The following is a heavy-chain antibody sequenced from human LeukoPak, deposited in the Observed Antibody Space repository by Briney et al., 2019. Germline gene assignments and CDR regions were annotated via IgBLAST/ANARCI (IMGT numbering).Heavy chain of an antibody. Sequence: WGSLRLSGAASGFTCSDYEMNWVRQAPGKGLEWVSYISTSGSTIYYADSVKGRFTISRDNAKNSLYLQMNSLRAEDTAVYYCARSWLAVAGPEYWGQGTLVTVSS. D-gene: IGHD6-19*01. V-gene: IGHV3-48*03. J-gene: IGHJ4*02. CDR1: GFTCSDYE. CDR3: ARSWLAVAGPEY. CDR2: ISTSGSTI.